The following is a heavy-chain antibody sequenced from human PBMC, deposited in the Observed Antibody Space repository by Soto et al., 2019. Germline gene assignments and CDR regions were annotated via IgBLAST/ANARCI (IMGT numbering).Heavy chain of an antibody. Sequence: QVQLVESGGGVVQPGRSLRLSCAASGFTFSSYGMHWVRQAPGKGLEWVAVIWYDGSNKYYADSVKVRFTISRDNSKTTLYLHMNSLRAEDTAVYYCARDRELRYFDWLDNAFDIWGQGTMVTVSS. D-gene: IGHD3-9*01. V-gene: IGHV3-33*01. CDR1: GFTFSSYG. J-gene: IGHJ3*02. CDR3: ARDRELRYFDWLDNAFDI. CDR2: IWYDGSNK.